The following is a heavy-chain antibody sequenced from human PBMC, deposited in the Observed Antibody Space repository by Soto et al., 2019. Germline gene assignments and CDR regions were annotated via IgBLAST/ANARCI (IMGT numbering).Heavy chain of an antibody. CDR2: IYYSGST. CDR1: GGSISSYY. D-gene: IGHD1-1*01. CDR3: ARTGTTTDYYYYGMDV. V-gene: IGHV4-59*01. Sequence: TLSLTCTVSGGSISSYYWSWIRQPPGKGLEWIGYIYYSGSTNYNPSLKSRVTISVDTSKNQFSLKLSSVTAADTAVYYCARTGTTTDYYYYGMDVWGQGTTVTVSS. J-gene: IGHJ6*02.